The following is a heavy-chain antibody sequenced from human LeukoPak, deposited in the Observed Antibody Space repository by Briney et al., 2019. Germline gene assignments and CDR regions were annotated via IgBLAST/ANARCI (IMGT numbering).Heavy chain of an antibody. CDR1: GFTFSSYG. D-gene: IGHD5-12*01. Sequence: GGSLRLSCAASGFTFSSYGMHWVRQAPGKGLEWVAVILSDGSKEFYTDSVKGRFTISRDNSKNTLYLQMNSLRAEDTAVYYCVSPTADYPFLYYFDSWGQGTLVTVSS. CDR3: VSPTADYPFLYYFDS. V-gene: IGHV3-33*01. CDR2: ILSDGSKE. J-gene: IGHJ4*02.